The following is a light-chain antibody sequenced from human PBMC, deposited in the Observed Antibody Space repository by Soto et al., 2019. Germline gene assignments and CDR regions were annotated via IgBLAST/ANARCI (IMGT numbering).Light chain of an antibody. CDR3: QQYGSSPIT. CDR2: LTS. Sequence: EIVLTQSPATLSSFPGEIATLSCRASQAVNTRLAWYQHKPGQAPRLLIYLTSNRATGIPDRFSGSGSGTDFTLTISRLEPEDFAVYYCQQYGSSPITFGQGTRLEIK. V-gene: IGKV3-20*01. J-gene: IGKJ5*01. CDR1: QAVNTR.